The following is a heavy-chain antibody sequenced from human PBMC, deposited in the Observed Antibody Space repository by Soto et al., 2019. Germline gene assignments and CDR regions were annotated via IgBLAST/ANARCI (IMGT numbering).Heavy chain of an antibody. J-gene: IGHJ3*02. CDR3: ASPVVVVAATNDAFDI. CDR1: GFTFSSYA. D-gene: IGHD2-15*01. CDR2: ISGSGGST. V-gene: IGHV3-23*01. Sequence: GGSLRLSCAASGFTFSSYAMSWVRQAAGKGLEWVSAISGSGGSTYYADSVKGRFTISRDNSKNTLYLQMNSLRAEDTAVYYCASPVVVVAATNDAFDIWGQGTMVTVSS.